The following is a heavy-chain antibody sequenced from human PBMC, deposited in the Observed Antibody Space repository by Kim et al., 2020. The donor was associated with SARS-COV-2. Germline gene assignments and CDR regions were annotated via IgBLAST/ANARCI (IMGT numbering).Heavy chain of an antibody. Sequence: SVKVSCKASGGTFSSYAISWVRQAPGQGLEWMGGIIPIFGTANYAQKFQGRVTITADESTSTAYMELSSLRSEDTAVYYCARVEGKQLGFDYWGQGTLVTVSS. CDR2: IIPIFGTA. V-gene: IGHV1-69*13. D-gene: IGHD6-6*01. J-gene: IGHJ4*02. CDR3: ARVEGKQLGFDY. CDR1: GGTFSSYA.